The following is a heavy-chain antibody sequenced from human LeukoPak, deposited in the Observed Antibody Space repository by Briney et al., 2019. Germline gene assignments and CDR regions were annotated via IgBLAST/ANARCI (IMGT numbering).Heavy chain of an antibody. D-gene: IGHD4-17*01. CDR3: ARTLYGDPHY. V-gene: IGHV1-18*01. J-gene: IGHJ4*02. CDR2: ISVYNDNI. CDR1: GYTFTSYG. Sequence: ASVKVSCKASGYTFTSYGISWVRQAPGQGLEWMGWISVYNDNIKYAQKLQGRVTVTTDTSTSTAYMELRSLRSDDTAVYYCARTLYGDPHYWGQGTLVTVSS.